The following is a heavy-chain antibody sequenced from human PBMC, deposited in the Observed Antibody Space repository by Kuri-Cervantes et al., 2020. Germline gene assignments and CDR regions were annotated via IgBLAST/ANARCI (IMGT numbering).Heavy chain of an antibody. Sequence: GGSLRLSCAASGFTFSNYWMSWVRQAPGKGPEWVANIKQDGSEKYYVDSVKGRFTISRDNAKNSLYLQMNSLRAEDTAMYYCVRTYYYDSSGYSHWGQGTLVTVSS. V-gene: IGHV3-7*02. CDR2: IKQDGSEK. J-gene: IGHJ4*02. CDR1: GFTFSNYW. D-gene: IGHD3-22*01. CDR3: VRTYYYDSSGYSH.